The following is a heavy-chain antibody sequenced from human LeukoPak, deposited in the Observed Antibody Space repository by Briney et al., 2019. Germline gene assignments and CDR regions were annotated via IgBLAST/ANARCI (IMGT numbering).Heavy chain of an antibody. CDR2: IYYSGST. CDR1: GGSISSYY. Sequence: PSETLSLTCTVSGGSISSYYWSWIRQPPGRGLEWIGYIYYSGSTNYNPSLKSRVTISVDTSKNQFSLKLSSVTAADTAVYYCARRKTYYYDSSGYLGWFDPWGQGTLVTVSS. V-gene: IGHV4-59*08. J-gene: IGHJ5*02. CDR3: ARRKTYYYDSSGYLGWFDP. D-gene: IGHD3-22*01.